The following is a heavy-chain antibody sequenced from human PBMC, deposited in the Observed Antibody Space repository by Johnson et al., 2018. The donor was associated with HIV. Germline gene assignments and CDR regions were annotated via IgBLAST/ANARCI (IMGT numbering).Heavy chain of an antibody. V-gene: IGHV3-11*01. D-gene: IGHD2-21*02. J-gene: IGHJ3*02. CDR1: GFTFSDYY. CDR2: ISSSGSTI. Sequence: QVQLVESGGGVVQPGGSLRLSCAASGFTFSDYYMSWIRQAPGKGLEWVSYISSSGSTIYYADSVKGRFTISRDNAKNSLYLQMNSLRVEDTALYYCAKDCRDCGTFDIWGQGTMVTVSS. CDR3: AKDCRDCGTFDI.